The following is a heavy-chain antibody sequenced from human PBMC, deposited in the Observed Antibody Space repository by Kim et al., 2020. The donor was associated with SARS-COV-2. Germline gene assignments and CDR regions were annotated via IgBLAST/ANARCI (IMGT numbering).Heavy chain of an antibody. Sequence: GGSLRLSCAASGFTFSSYAMHWVRQAPGKGLEWVAVISYDGSNKYYADSVKGRFTISRDNSKNTLYLQMNSLRAEDTAVYYCARALYSIVGATTKRMDYWGQGTLVTVSS. CDR2: ISYDGSNK. J-gene: IGHJ4*02. CDR3: ARALYSIVGATTKRMDY. V-gene: IGHV3-30*04. CDR1: GFTFSSYA. D-gene: IGHD1-26*01.